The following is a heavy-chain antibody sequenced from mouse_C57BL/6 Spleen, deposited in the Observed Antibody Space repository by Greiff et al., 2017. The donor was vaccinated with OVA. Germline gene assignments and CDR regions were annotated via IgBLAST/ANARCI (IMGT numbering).Heavy chain of an antibody. V-gene: IGHV1-80*01. CDR3: ARSGYSYYFDY. J-gene: IGHJ2*01. D-gene: IGHD2-3*01. CDR2: IYPGDGDT. CDR1: GYAFSSYW. Sequence: VKLMESGAELVKPGASVKISCKASGYAFSSYWMNWVKQRPGKGLEWIGQIYPGDGDTNYNGKFKGKATLTADKSSSTAYMQLSSLTSEDSAVYFCARSGYSYYFDYWGQGTTLTVSS.